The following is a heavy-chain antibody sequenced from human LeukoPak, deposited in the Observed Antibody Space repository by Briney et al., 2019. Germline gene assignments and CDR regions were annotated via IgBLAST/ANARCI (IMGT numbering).Heavy chain of an antibody. CDR2: IKTKANSYAT. CDR1: GFTFSGST. J-gene: IGHJ4*02. Sequence: GGSLRLSCAASGFTFSGSTMHWVRQASGKGLEWVGRIKTKANSYATAYAASVQGRFTISRDNSKNTLYLQMNSLRAEDTALYYCAKDLRDDPYSSSWYGPDSWGQGTLVTVSS. V-gene: IGHV3-73*01. D-gene: IGHD6-13*01. CDR3: AKDLRDDPYSSSWYGPDS.